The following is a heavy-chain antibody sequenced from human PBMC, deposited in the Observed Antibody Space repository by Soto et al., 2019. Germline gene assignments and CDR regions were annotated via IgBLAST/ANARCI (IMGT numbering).Heavy chain of an antibody. V-gene: IGHV1-69*08. J-gene: IGHJ5*02. CDR3: AREGVSGEQLERPGGLFDP. Sequence: QVQLVQSGAEVKKPGSSVKVSCKASGGTFSSYTISWVRQAPGQGLEWMGRIIPILGIANYAQKFQGRVKITADNSTSTAYVELSSLGSEDTAVYYCAREGVSGEQLERPGGLFDPWGQGTLVTVSS. D-gene: IGHD1-1*01. CDR2: IIPILGIA. CDR1: GGTFSSYT.